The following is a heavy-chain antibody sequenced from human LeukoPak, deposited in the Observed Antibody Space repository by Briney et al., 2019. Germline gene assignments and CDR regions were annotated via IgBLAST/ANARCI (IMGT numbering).Heavy chain of an antibody. Sequence: ASVKVSCKASGYTFTSYYMHWVRQAPGQGLEWMGIVNPSGGSTSYAQKFQGRVTMTRDMSTSTVYMELSSLRSEDTAVYYCAREFNSSGWLDYWGQGTLVTVSS. CDR3: AREFNSSGWLDY. CDR2: VNPSGGST. J-gene: IGHJ4*02. V-gene: IGHV1-46*01. CDR1: GYTFTSYY. D-gene: IGHD6-19*01.